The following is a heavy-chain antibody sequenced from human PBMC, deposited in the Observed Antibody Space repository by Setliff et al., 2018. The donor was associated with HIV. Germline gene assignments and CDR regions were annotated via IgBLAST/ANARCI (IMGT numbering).Heavy chain of an antibody. CDR3: ARGADYYDSSGYRGGGLYYMDV. J-gene: IGHJ6*03. Sequence: SCKASGYTFTGYYMHWVRQAPGQGLEWMGWINPNRGGTNYAQKFQGRVTMTRDTSISTAYMELSRLRSDDTAGYYCARGADYYDSSGYRGGGLYYMDVWGKGTTVTVS. CDR1: GYTFTGYY. V-gene: IGHV1-2*02. CDR2: INPNRGGT. D-gene: IGHD3-22*01.